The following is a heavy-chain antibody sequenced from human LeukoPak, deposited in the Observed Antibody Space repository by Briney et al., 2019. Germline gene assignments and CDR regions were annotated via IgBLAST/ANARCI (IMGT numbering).Heavy chain of an antibody. CDR1: GFSVGDDF. J-gene: IGHJ4*02. V-gene: IGHV3-66*01. CDR3: ARAKVTIFGVVIFFY. CDR2: IYSGGST. Sequence: GGSLRLSCAASGFSVGDDFMSWVRQAPGKGLEWVSVIYSGGSTYYADSVKGRFTISRDNSKNTLYLQMNSLRAEDTAVYYCARAKVTIFGVVIFFYWGQGTLVTVSS. D-gene: IGHD3-3*01.